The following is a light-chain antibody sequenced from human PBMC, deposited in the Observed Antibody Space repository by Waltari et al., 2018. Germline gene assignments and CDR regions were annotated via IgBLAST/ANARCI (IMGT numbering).Light chain of an antibody. J-gene: IGKJ4*01. CDR1: QSISKA. CDR2: DAS. CDR3: QQSYSTPPLT. Sequence: DIQLTQSPSSLSAAVGDRVTITCRASQSISKALNWYQQKPGRAPKALIFDASSLQCGVPARFTGRGSGTDFTLTISSLQPEDFATYYCQQSYSTPPLTFGGGTKVEIK. V-gene: IGKV1-39*01.